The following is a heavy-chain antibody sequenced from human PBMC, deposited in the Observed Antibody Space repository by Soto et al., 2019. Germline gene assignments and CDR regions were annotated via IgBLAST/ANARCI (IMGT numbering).Heavy chain of an antibody. D-gene: IGHD6-19*01. V-gene: IGHV4-59*08. CDR3: ARHGSDSGWFFLDP. CDR1: GGAIGGYY. Sequence: SETLSLTCSLSGGAIGGYYWSWIRQPPGKALEWIGYVSYSGSTDYHPSLKSRVSISIDTSKNQFSLKMISVTAADTAVYYCARHGSDSGWFFLDPWGQGALVTVYS. CDR2: VSYSGST. J-gene: IGHJ5*02.